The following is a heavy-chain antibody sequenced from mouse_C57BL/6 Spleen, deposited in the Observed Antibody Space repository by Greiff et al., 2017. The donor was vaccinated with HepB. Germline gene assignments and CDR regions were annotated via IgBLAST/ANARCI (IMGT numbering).Heavy chain of an antibody. V-gene: IGHV7-3*01. J-gene: IGHJ2*01. CDR1: GFTFTDYY. CDR3: ARWGPSSYFDY. CDR2: IRNKANGYTT. Sequence: EVKLMESGGGLVQPGGSLSLSCAASGFTFTDYYMSWVRQPPGKALEWLGFIRNKANGYTTEYSESVKGRFTISSDNSQSILYLQMNALRAEDSATYYCARWGPSSYFDYWGQGTTLTVSS. D-gene: IGHD1-1*01.